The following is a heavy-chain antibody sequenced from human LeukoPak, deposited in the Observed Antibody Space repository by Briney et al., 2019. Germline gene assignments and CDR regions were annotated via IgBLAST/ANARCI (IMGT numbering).Heavy chain of an antibody. D-gene: IGHD1-1*01. J-gene: IGHJ6*02. Sequence: GGSLRLSCAASGFTFSSYWMSWVRQAPGKGLEWVANIKQDGSEKYYVDSVKGRFTISRDNAKNSLYLQMNSLRAEDTAVYYCARETRRLGTGSERGYYGMDVWGQGTTVTVSS. CDR1: GFTFSSYW. CDR2: IKQDGSEK. CDR3: ARETRRLGTGSERGYYGMDV. V-gene: IGHV3-7*01.